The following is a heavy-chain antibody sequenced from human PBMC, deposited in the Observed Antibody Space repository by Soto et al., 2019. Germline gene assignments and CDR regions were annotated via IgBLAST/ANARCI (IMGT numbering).Heavy chain of an antibody. CDR1: GYTLINYG. J-gene: IGHJ4*01. Sequence: SVKVSCKASGYTLINYGLSWVRQAPGQGLEWIGWIGAYNGNRKFAQKFQGRVTMTTDTSTNTAYLELRSLRSDDTAVYYCARGDHYYGSGNYPGDYWG. V-gene: IGHV1-18*01. CDR2: IGAYNGNR. D-gene: IGHD3-22*01. CDR3: ARGDHYYGSGNYPGDY.